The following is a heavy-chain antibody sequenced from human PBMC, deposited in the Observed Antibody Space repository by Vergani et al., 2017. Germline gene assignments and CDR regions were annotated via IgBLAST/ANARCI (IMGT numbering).Heavy chain of an antibody. J-gene: IGHJ4*02. Sequence: EVQLLESGGGLVQPGGSLRLSCAASGFTFSSYAMSWVRQAPGQGLEWVSAISGSGGSTYYADSVKGRFTISRDNSKNTLYLQMNSLRAEDTAVYYCARRYYDFWSGYRYDYWGQGTLVTVSS. CDR1: GFTFSSYA. CDR3: ARRYYDFWSGYRYDY. CDR2: ISGSGGST. D-gene: IGHD3-3*01. V-gene: IGHV3-23*01.